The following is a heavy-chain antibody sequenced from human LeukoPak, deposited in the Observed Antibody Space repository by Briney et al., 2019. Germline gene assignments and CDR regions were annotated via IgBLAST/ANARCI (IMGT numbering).Heavy chain of an antibody. D-gene: IGHD3-22*01. J-gene: IGHJ4*02. Sequence: ASVKVSCKASGYTFTSYYMHWVRQAPGQGLEWMGIINPSGGSTSYAQKFQGRVTMTRDTSTSTVYMELSSLRSEDTAVYYCARDQTDYYDSSGYLGYWGQGTLVTVSS. CDR1: GYTFTSYY. CDR2: INPSGGST. V-gene: IGHV1-46*01. CDR3: ARDQTDYYDSSGYLGY.